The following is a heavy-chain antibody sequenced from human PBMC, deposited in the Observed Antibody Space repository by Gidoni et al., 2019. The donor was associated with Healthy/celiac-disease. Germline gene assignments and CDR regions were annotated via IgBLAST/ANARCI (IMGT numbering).Heavy chain of an antibody. D-gene: IGHD1-26*01. CDR2: IYHSGST. V-gene: IGHV4-4*02. Sequence: VQLQASGPGLVKPSGTLSLPCAVSGGSIRSSNWWSWVRQPPGKGLEWIGEIYHSGSTNYNPYLKSRVTISVDKSKNQFALKLSSVTAADTAVYYCARAFQDGSAFDIWGQGTMVTVSS. J-gene: IGHJ3*02. CDR1: GGSIRSSNW. CDR3: ARAFQDGSAFDI.